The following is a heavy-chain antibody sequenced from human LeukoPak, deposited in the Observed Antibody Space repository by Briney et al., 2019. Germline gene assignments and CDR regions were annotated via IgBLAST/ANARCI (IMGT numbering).Heavy chain of an antibody. J-gene: IGHJ4*02. CDR3: ASLTYYYDSSGYYPEPHFDY. CDR1: GGSISSSSYY. CDR2: IYYSGST. Sequence: PSETLSLTCTVSGGSISSSSYYWGWIHQPPGKGLEWIGSIYYSGSTYYNPSLKSRVTISVDTSKNQSSLKLSSVTAADTAVYYCASLTYYYDSSGYYPEPHFDYWGQGTLVTVSS. D-gene: IGHD3-22*01. V-gene: IGHV4-39*01.